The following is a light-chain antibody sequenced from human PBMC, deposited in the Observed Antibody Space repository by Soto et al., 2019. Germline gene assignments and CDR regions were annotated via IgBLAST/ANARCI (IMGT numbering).Light chain of an antibody. CDR2: GAA. V-gene: IGKV3-20*01. J-gene: IGKJ1*01. CDR3: QQYGSPPQT. CDR1: QSVSSSY. Sequence: IVLTHSQGTVSLSPGERAILSCSASQSVSSSYSAWYQQKPGQAPRLLIYGAASRATGIQDRFSGSGSGTDFTLTISILEPEDLAVYYCQQYGSPPQTFGQGTKVDIK.